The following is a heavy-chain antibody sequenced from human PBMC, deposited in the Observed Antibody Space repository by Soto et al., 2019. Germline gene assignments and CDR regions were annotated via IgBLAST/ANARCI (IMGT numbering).Heavy chain of an antibody. J-gene: IGHJ3*02. CDR2: ILVGGST. CDR3: AKATATGGGAFDI. CDR1: GFTCSSYD. V-gene: IGHV3-23*01. D-gene: IGHD2-8*02. Sequence: GGSLRLSCAASGFTCSSYDMSWVRQAPGKGLEWVSTILVGGSTHYPDSVKGRFTISRDNSKNTVFPQMNSLTAGDTAVYYCAKATATGGGAFDICGQGTVVTVSS.